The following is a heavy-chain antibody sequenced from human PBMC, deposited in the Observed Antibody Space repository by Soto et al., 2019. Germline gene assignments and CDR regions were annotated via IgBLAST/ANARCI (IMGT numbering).Heavy chain of an antibody. CDR3: GTLNRRKQLWLAFDY. V-gene: IGHV3-66*01. CDR2: IYSGGNT. Sequence: EVQVVESGGGLVQPGGSLRLSCAASGFIVSSNYMSWVRQAPGKGLEWVSVIYSGGNTYYADSVKGRFTISRDNSKNTLYLQMNSLRVEDTAVYYCGTLNRRKQLWLAFDYGGQGTLVTVSS. D-gene: IGHD5-18*01. CDR1: GFIVSSNY. J-gene: IGHJ4*02.